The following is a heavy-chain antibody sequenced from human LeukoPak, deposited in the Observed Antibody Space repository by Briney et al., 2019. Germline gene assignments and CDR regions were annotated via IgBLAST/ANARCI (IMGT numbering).Heavy chain of an antibody. CDR3: ARSHGGSGTSGFDY. J-gene: IGHJ4*02. Sequence: PSETLSLTCTVSGGSITSYYWSWIRQPPGKGLEWIGYIYYSGSTNYNPSLKSRVTISVDTSKNQFSLKLSSVTAADTAVYYCARSHGGSGTSGFDYWGQGTLVTVSS. CDR1: GGSITSYY. CDR2: IYYSGST. V-gene: IGHV4-59*01. D-gene: IGHD3-10*01.